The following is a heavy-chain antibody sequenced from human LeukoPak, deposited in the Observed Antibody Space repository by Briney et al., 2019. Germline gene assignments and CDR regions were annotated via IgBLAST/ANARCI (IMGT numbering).Heavy chain of an antibody. Sequence: ASVKVSCKASGYTFTCYDINWVRQATGQGLEWMGWMNPNSGNIGYAQKFQGRVTMTRNTSISTAYMELSSLRSEDTAVYYCARALPPWTTEITYGMDVWGQGTTVTVSS. V-gene: IGHV1-8*01. CDR1: GYTFTCYD. CDR3: ARALPPWTTEITYGMDV. CDR2: MNPNSGNI. J-gene: IGHJ6*02. D-gene: IGHD4-23*01.